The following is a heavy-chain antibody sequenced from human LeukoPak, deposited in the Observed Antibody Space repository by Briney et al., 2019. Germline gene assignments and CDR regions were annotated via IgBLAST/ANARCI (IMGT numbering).Heavy chain of an antibody. J-gene: IGHJ4*02. Sequence: PGGSLRLSCTASGFTFGDHAMSWFRQAPGKGLEWVGFIRSNTYGGTAEYAASVKGRFTISRDDSESIAYLQMNSLKPEDTAVYYCTKGDYHAYWGQGTLATVSS. CDR1: GFTFGDHA. V-gene: IGHV3-49*03. CDR2: IRSNTYGGTA. CDR3: TKGDYHAY.